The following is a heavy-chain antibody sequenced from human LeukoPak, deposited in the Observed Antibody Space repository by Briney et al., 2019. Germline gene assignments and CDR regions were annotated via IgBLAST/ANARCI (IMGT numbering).Heavy chain of an antibody. V-gene: IGHV3-33*08. CDR1: GFTFSSYG. J-gene: IGHJ5*02. D-gene: IGHD6-13*01. CDR2: IWSDGSKT. Sequence: PGGSLRLSCAASGFTFSSYGMHWVRQAPGKGLEWVAVIWSDGSKTYYADSVKGRFTISRDNSKNTLYLQMNSLRVEDTAVYYCARGVAAAGNPNWFDPWGQGTLVTVSS. CDR3: ARGVAAAGNPNWFDP.